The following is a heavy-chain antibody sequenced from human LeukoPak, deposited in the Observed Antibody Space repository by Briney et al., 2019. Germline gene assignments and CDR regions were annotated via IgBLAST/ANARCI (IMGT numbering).Heavy chain of an antibody. J-gene: IGHJ6*02. D-gene: IGHD3-16*01. CDR3: ARALEALTRGSPRLQYYYYGMDV. Sequence: PGRSLRLSCAASGFTFSSYGMHWVRQAPGKGLEWVAVISYDGSNKYYADSVKGRFTISRDNSKNTLYLQMNSLRAEDTAVYYCARALEALTRGSPRLQYYYYGMDVWGQGTTVTVSS. CDR2: ISYDGSNK. CDR1: GFTFSSYG. V-gene: IGHV3-30*03.